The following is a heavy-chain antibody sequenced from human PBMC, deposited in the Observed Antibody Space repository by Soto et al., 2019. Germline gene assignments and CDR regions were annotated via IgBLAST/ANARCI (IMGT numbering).Heavy chain of an antibody. CDR2: IYWDDDK. Sequence: QITLKESGPTLVKPTQTLTLTCTFSGFSLSTSGVGVGWIRQPPGKALEWLALIYWDDDKRYSPSLKSRLTSTKDTSKSQVVLTMTNMDTVDTATYYCAHVYGGYDNFDYWGQGTLVTVSS. CDR1: GFSLSTSGVG. J-gene: IGHJ4*02. D-gene: IGHD5-12*01. CDR3: AHVYGGYDNFDY. V-gene: IGHV2-5*02.